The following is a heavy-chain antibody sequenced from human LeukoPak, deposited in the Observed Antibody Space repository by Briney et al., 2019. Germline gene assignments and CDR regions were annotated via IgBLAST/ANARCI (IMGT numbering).Heavy chain of an antibody. CDR3: ARVKGGCVDY. J-gene: IGHJ4*02. Sequence: SETLSLTCTVSGGSISSYYWSWIRQPPGKGLEWIGYIYYSGSTNYNPSLKSRVTISVDTSKNQFSLKLSSVAAADTAVYYCARVKGGCVDYWGQGTLVTVSS. D-gene: IGHD6-19*01. V-gene: IGHV4-59*01. CDR2: IYYSGST. CDR1: GGSISSYY.